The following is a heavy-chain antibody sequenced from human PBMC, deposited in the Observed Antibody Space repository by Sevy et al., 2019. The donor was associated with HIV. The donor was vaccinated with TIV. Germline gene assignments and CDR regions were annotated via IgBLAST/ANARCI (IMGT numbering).Heavy chain of an antibody. CDR3: AREAVAAIRAFAI. CDR1: GFTFSSYS. CDR2: ISSSSSTI. D-gene: IGHD6-19*01. J-gene: IGHJ3*02. Sequence: GGSLRLSCAASGFTFSSYSMNWVRQAPGKGLEWVSYISSSSSTIYYADSVKGPFTISRDNAKNSLYLQMNSLRAEDTAVYYCAREAVAAIRAFAIWGQGTMVTVSS. V-gene: IGHV3-48*01.